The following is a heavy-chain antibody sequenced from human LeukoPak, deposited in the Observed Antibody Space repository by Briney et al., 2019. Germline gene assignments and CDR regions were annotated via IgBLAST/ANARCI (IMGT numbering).Heavy chain of an antibody. Sequence: SETLSLTCTVSGGSISSSSYYWGWIRQPPGKGLEWIGSIYYSGSTYYNPSLKSRVTISVDTSKNQFSLKLSSVTAADTAVYYCARQIWNYDYWGQGTLVTVSS. CDR1: GGSISSSSYY. D-gene: IGHD1-7*01. V-gene: IGHV4-39*01. CDR3: ARQIWNYDY. CDR2: IYYSGST. J-gene: IGHJ4*02.